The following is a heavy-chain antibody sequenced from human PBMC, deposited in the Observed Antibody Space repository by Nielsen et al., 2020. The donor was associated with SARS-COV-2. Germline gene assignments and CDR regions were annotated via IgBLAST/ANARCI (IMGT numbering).Heavy chain of an antibody. D-gene: IGHD1-26*01. CDR2: ISGDGGST. CDR1: GFTFDDYA. Sequence: GESLKISCAASGFTFDDYAMHWVRQAPGKGLEWVSLISGDGGSTYYADSVKGRFTISRDNSKNSLYLQMNSLRTEDTALYYCAKDMPRGGGSYYNYYYYGMDVWGQGTTVTVSS. CDR3: AKDMPRGGGSYYNYYYYGMDV. J-gene: IGHJ6*02. V-gene: IGHV3-43*02.